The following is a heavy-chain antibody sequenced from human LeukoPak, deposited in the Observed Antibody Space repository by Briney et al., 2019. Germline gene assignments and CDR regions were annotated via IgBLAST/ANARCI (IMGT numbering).Heavy chain of an antibody. CDR3: ARLSSWYYYFDY. Sequence: ASETLSLTCSVSGYSISSGYYWGWIRQPPGKGLEWIGNIYHDGNTYYNPSLKSRVTISVDTSKNQFSLKLSSVTAADTAVYYCARLSSWYYYFDYWGQGTLVTVSS. D-gene: IGHD6-13*01. CDR1: GYSISSGYY. V-gene: IGHV4-38-2*02. J-gene: IGHJ4*02. CDR2: IYHDGNT.